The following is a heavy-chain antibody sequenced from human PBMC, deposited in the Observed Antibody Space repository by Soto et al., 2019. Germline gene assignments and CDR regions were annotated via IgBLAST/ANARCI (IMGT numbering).Heavy chain of an antibody. CDR3: ARSYCSGGSCYLLGYYGMDV. J-gene: IGHJ6*02. CDR1: GYSISSGYY. CDR2: IYHSGST. Sequence: SETLSLTCAVSGYSISSGYYWGWIRQPPGKGLEWIGSIYHSGSTHYNPSLKSRVTISVDTSKNQFSLKLSSVTAADTAVYYCARSYCSGGSCYLLGYYGMDVWGQGTTVTAP. D-gene: IGHD2-15*01. V-gene: IGHV4-38-2*01.